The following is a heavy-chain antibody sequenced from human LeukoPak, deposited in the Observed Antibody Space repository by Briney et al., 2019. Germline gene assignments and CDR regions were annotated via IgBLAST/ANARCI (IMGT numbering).Heavy chain of an antibody. D-gene: IGHD3-3*01. CDR2: ISAYNGDT. CDR1: GYTFTSHG. CDR3: ARDPSNTSGYYAYLDY. Sequence: GASVKVSCKASGYTFTSHGISWVRRAPGQGLEWMGWISAYNGDTKYAQKTQGRVTMTTDASTSTAYMELRSLRSDDTAVYYCARDPSNTSGYYAYLDYWGQGSLVTVSS. J-gene: IGHJ4*02. V-gene: IGHV1-18*01.